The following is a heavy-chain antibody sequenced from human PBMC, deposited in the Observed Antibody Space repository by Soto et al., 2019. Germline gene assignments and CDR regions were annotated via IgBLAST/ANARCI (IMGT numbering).Heavy chain of an antibody. V-gene: IGHV4-59*13. CDR1: GGSISSYY. CDR2: IYYSGST. CDR3: ARSIGYCISTFCYFWFDP. Sequence: SETLSLTCTVSGGSISSYYWSWIRQPPGKGLEWIGYIYYSGSTNYNPSLKSRVTLSVDTSNNQFSLKLSSVTAADTAMYYCARSIGYCISTFCYFWFDPWGQGTPVTVSS. J-gene: IGHJ5*02. D-gene: IGHD2-2*01.